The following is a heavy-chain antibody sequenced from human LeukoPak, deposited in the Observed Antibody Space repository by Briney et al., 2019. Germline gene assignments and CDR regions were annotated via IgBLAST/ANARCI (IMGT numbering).Heavy chain of an antibody. CDR3: AREGTYYYDSSGYYPLGFNY. Sequence: GASVKVSCKASGYTFTGYYMHWVRQAPGQGLEWMGWINPNSGGTNYAQKFQGRVTMTRDTSISTAYMELSRLRSDDTAVYYCAREGTYYYDSSGYYPLGFNYWGQGTLVTVSS. CDR1: GYTFTGYY. J-gene: IGHJ4*02. D-gene: IGHD3-22*01. V-gene: IGHV1-2*02. CDR2: INPNSGGT.